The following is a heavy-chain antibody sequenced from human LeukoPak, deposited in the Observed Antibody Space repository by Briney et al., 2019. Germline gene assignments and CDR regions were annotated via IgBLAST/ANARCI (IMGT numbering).Heavy chain of an antibody. CDR2: IIPILGIA. CDR1: GGTFSSYA. V-gene: IGHV1-69*04. CDR3: ARSWDDSSGYRSYDY. D-gene: IGHD3-22*01. Sequence: GASVKVSCKASGGTFSSYAISWVRQAPGQGLEWMGRIIPILGIANYAQKFQGGVTITADKSTSTAYMELSSLRSEDTAVYYCARSWDDSSGYRSYDYWGQGTLVTVSS. J-gene: IGHJ4*02.